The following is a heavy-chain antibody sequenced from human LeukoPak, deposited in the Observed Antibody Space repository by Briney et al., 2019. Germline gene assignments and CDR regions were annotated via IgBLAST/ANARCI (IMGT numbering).Heavy chain of an antibody. D-gene: IGHD5-12*01. Sequence: GGSLRLSCAASGFTFSRYSMNWVRQAPGKGLEWVSSISSGSSFMYYADSVKGRFTISRDDSKNTLYLQMNNLRAEDTAVYYCAKDGAWLRFDDWGQGILVTVSS. CDR2: ISSGSSFM. V-gene: IGHV3-21*04. CDR3: AKDGAWLRFDD. J-gene: IGHJ4*02. CDR1: GFTFSRYS.